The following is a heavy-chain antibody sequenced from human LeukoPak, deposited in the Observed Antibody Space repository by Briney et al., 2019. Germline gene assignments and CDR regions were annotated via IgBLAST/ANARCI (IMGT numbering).Heavy chain of an antibody. CDR1: GFTVSSNY. CDR2: IYSGGST. J-gene: IGHJ4*02. D-gene: IGHD3-10*01. Sequence: GGSLRLSCAASGFTVSSNYMSWVRQAPGQGLEWVSVIYSGGSTYYADSVKGGFTISRDNSKNTLYLQMNSLRAEDTAVYYCARPGGYYGSGSYLDYWGQGTLVTVSS. V-gene: IGHV3-53*01. CDR3: ARPGGYYGSGSYLDY.